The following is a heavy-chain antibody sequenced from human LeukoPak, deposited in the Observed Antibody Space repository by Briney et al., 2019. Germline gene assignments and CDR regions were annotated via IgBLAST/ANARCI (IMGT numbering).Heavy chain of an antibody. Sequence: ASVKVSCKASGGTFSSYALSWVRQAPGQGLEWMGRIIPIFGTANYAQKFQGRVTITTDESTSTAYMELSSLRSEDTAVYYCARDRKPYYYDSSGYYGFDYWGRGTLVTVSS. CDR3: ARDRKPYYYDSSGYYGFDY. V-gene: IGHV1-69*05. CDR1: GGTFSSYA. J-gene: IGHJ4*02. CDR2: IIPIFGTA. D-gene: IGHD3-22*01.